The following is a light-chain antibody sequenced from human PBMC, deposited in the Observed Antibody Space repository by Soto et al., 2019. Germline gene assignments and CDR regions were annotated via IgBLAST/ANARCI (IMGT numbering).Light chain of an antibody. CDR1: SSDVGGYNY. CDR3: CSYAGSYSRV. V-gene: IGLV2-11*01. J-gene: IGLJ3*02. CDR2: DVS. Sequence: QSALTQPRSVSGSPGQSVTISCTGTSSDVGGYNYVSWYQHDPGKAPKLMISDVSKRPSGVPDRFSGSKSGNTASLTISGLQAEDEADSYCCSYAGSYSRVFGGGTKLTVL.